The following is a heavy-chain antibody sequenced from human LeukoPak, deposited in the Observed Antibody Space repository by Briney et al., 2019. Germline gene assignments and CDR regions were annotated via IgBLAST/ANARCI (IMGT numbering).Heavy chain of an antibody. CDR1: GFTFSSYW. D-gene: IGHD3-22*01. CDR3: ARAPSEIGGYYPEYFRH. Sequence: PGGSLRLSCAASGFTFSSYWMHWVRQAPGKGLVWVSRIKSDGSTRYAEPVKGRFTISRDNAKNTVSLLMTSLRAEDTAVYYCARAPSEIGGYYPEYFRHWGQGTLVIVSS. V-gene: IGHV3-74*01. J-gene: IGHJ1*01. CDR2: IKSDGST.